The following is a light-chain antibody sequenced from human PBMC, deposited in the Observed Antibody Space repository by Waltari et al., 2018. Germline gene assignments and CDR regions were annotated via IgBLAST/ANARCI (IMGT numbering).Light chain of an antibody. Sequence: DIHLTQSPSFLSASVGDRVTITCRASQDISSNLAWYQQKPGKAPKLLIYRASTLQSGVPSRFSGSESGTEFTLTIISLQSEDFATYSCLQLNSYPRTFGQGTKVEVK. CDR3: LQLNSYPRT. CDR2: RAS. V-gene: IGKV1-9*01. CDR1: QDISSN. J-gene: IGKJ1*01.